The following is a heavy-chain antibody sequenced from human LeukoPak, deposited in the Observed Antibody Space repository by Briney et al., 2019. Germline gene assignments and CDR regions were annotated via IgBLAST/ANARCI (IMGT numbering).Heavy chain of an antibody. J-gene: IGHJ4*02. CDR3: ARGLFRYGSGSYYFDY. CDR2: IYHSGST. CDR1: GGSISSSNW. Sequence: SETLSLTCAVSGGSISSSNWWSWVRQPPGKGLEWIGEIYHSGSTNYNPSLKSRVTISVDKSKNQFSLKLSSVTAADTAVYYCARGLFRYGSGSYYFDYWGQGTLVTVSS. V-gene: IGHV4-4*02. D-gene: IGHD3-10*01.